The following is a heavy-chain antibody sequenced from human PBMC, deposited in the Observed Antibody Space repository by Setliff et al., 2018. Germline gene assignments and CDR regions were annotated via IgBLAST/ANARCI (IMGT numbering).Heavy chain of an antibody. CDR3: TRGLDILTAYAPMAY. D-gene: IGHD3-9*01. CDR1: GFTFSNYE. V-gene: IGHV3-30*07. Sequence: PGGSLRLSCAASGFTFSNYEMHWVRQAPGKGPEWVAVISYDASNKYYADSVKGRFTISRDDSERSLYLQMNSLTTEDTAVYYCTRGLDILTAYAPMAYWGQGTVVTVSS. CDR2: ISYDASNK. J-gene: IGHJ4*02.